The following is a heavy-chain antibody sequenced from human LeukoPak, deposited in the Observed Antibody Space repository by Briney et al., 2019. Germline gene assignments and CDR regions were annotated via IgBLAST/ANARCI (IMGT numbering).Heavy chain of an antibody. D-gene: IGHD3-22*01. CDR3: ARDYDSSGYYAFDI. CDR2: ISSSSSYI. V-gene: IGHV3-11*06. Sequence: PGGSLRLSCAASGFTFSDYYMSWIRQAPGKGLEWVSSISSSSSYIYYADSVRGRFTISRDNAKNALYLQMNSLRAEDTAVYYCARDYDSSGYYAFDIWGQGTMVTVSS. CDR1: GFTFSDYY. J-gene: IGHJ3*02.